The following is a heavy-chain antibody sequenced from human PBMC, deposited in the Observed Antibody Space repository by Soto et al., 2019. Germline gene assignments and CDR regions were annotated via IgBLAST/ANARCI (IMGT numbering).Heavy chain of an antibody. CDR3: AKIRCSSTSCGDEDTLHWFAP. CDR2: ISGSGGST. CDR1: GFTFSSYA. V-gene: IGHV3-23*01. J-gene: IGHJ5*02. Sequence: EVQLLESGGGLVQPGGSLRLSCAASGFTFSSYAMSLVRQAPGKGLEWVSAISGSGGSTYYADSVKGRFTISRDNSKNTLYKQMNSLRLADTAVYYCAKIRCSSTSCGDEDTLHWFAPWGQGTLVTVSS. D-gene: IGHD2-2*01.